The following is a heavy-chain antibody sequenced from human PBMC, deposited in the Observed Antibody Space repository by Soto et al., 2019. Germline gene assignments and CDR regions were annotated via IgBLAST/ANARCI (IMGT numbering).Heavy chain of an antibody. Sequence: PSETLSLTCTVSGGSISSGAYYWSWIRQHPGKGLEWIGYIYYSGSTYYNPSLKSRVTISVDTSKNQFSLKLSSVTAADTAVYYCARAGGYGGRPYWYFDLWGRGTLVTVSS. CDR1: GGSISSGAYY. V-gene: IGHV4-31*03. CDR2: IYYSGST. J-gene: IGHJ2*01. D-gene: IGHD2-15*01. CDR3: ARAGGYGGRPYWYFDL.